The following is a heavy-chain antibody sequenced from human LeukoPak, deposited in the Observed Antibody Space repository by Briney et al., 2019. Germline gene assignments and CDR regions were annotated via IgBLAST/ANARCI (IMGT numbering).Heavy chain of an antibody. CDR3: AKGRGYENHDAFDI. CDR1: GFTFSNYA. CDR2: IRGSGGST. J-gene: IGHJ3*02. Sequence: GGSLRLSCAASGFTFSNYAMRWVRQAPGKGLEWVSAIRGSGGSTYYADSGKGRFAISRDNSKNTLFLQMNSLRAEDTAIYYCAKGRGYENHDAFDIWGQGTMVTVSS. V-gene: IGHV3-23*01. D-gene: IGHD5-12*01.